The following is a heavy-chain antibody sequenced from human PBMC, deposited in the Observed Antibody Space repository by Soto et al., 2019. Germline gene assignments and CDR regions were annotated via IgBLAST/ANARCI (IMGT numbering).Heavy chain of an antibody. D-gene: IGHD3-10*01. CDR3: ARSTPGNPFDI. Sequence: EVQLVESGGGLVKPGESLRVSCAASGFSFTSYTMNWVRQTPGKGLEWVASISDGGSSIYYADSLKGRSTVSRDNAKSSLYLQMNSLRAEDTAIYFCARSTPGNPFDIWGQGTMVTVSA. CDR1: GFSFTSYT. CDR2: ISDGGSSI. V-gene: IGHV3-21*06. J-gene: IGHJ3*02.